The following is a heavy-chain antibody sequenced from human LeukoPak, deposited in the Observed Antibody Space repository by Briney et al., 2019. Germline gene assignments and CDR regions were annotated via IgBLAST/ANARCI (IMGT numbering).Heavy chain of an antibody. D-gene: IGHD3-16*01. CDR1: GDSISSSSYY. Sequence: SETLSLTCTVSGDSISSSSYYWGWIRQPPGKGLEWIGSIYYSGSAYYNPSLKSRVTISPDTSMNRFSLKLSSVTAADTAVYYCARGSYGYIDQWGQGLLVTVSS. J-gene: IGHJ4*02. CDR2: IYYSGSA. V-gene: IGHV4-39*07. CDR3: ARGSYGYIDQ.